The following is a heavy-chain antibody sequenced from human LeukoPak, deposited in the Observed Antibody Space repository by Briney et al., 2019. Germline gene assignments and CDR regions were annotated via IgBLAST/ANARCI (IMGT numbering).Heavy chain of an antibody. CDR2: IKQDGSEK. V-gene: IGHV3-7*01. J-gene: IGHJ1*01. CDR1: GGSFSIHS. D-gene: IGHD3-22*01. Sequence: PGGSLRLSCAASGGSFSIHSMNWVRQAPGKGLEWVANIKQDGSEKYYADSVKGRITTSTDNAKNSLYLHMNSPRAEETAVYYCARDQGYYYDSSGYFYGFQHWGQGTLVTVSS. CDR3: ARDQGYYYDSSGYFYGFQH.